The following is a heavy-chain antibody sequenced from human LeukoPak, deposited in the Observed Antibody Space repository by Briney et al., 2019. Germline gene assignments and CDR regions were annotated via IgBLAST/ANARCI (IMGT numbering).Heavy chain of an antibody. Sequence: PGGPLRLSCAASGFTFDDYAMHWVRQAPGKGLEWVSGISWNSGSIGYADSVKGRFTISRDNAKNSLYLQMNSLRAEDTALYYCAKGSYDYYYYYYMDVWGKGTTVTVSS. CDR2: ISWNSGSI. D-gene: IGHD1-26*01. J-gene: IGHJ6*03. V-gene: IGHV3-9*01. CDR1: GFTFDDYA. CDR3: AKGSYDYYYYYYMDV.